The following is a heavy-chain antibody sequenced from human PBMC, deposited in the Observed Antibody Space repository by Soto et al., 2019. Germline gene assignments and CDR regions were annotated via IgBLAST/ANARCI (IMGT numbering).Heavy chain of an antibody. D-gene: IGHD3-22*01. CDR2: ISGSGGST. Sequence: GGSLRLSCAASGFTFSSYAMSWVRQAPGKGLEWVSAISGSGGSTYYADSVKGRFTISRDNSKNTLYLQMNSLRAEDTAVYYCAKGPRYDSSGYYFYPFDYWGQGTLVTVSS. CDR1: GFTFSSYA. CDR3: AKGPRYDSSGYYFYPFDY. J-gene: IGHJ4*02. V-gene: IGHV3-23*01.